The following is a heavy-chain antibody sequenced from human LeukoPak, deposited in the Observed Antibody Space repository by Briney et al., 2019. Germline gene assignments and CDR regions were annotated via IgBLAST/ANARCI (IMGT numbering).Heavy chain of an antibody. D-gene: IGHD1-26*01. Sequence: RASVKVSCKASGYAFIIYGISWVRQAPGQGLEWVGWISAYNGNTNYAQKLQGRVTMTTDTSTSTAYMELRSLRADDTAVYYCARDLVVGATDYWGQGTLVTVSS. CDR3: ARDLVVGATDY. J-gene: IGHJ4*02. CDR1: GYAFIIYG. CDR2: ISAYNGNT. V-gene: IGHV1-18*01.